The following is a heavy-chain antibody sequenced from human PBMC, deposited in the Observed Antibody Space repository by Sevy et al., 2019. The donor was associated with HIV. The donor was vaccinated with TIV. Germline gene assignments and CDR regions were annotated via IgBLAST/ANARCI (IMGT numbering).Heavy chain of an antibody. CDR2: IYYSGST. D-gene: IGHD4-17*01. J-gene: IGHJ4*02. Sequence: SETLSLTCTISGGSISSYYWSWIRQPPGKGLEWIGYIYYSGSTNYNPSLKSRVTISVDTSKNQFSLKLSSVTAADTAVYYCASTTVTTNYFDYWGQGTLVTVSS. V-gene: IGHV4-59*01. CDR1: GGSISSYY. CDR3: ASTTVTTNYFDY.